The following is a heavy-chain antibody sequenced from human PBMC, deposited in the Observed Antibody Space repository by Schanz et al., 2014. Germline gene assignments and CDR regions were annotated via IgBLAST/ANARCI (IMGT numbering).Heavy chain of an antibody. CDR1: GGSFSGYY. CDR2: IHHSGST. J-gene: IGHJ4*02. CDR3: ARDKGGYYPFDY. Sequence: QVQLQQWGAGLLKPSETLSLTCAVYGGSFSGYYWTWIRQPPGKGLEWIGEIHHSGSTNYNPSLKSRVTISMDTSKNQFSLKLSSVTAADTAVYYCARDKGGYYPFDYWGQGTLVTVSS. V-gene: IGHV4-34*01. D-gene: IGHD3-3*01.